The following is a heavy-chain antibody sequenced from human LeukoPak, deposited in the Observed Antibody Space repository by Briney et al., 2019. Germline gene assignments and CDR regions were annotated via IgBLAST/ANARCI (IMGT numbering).Heavy chain of an antibody. Sequence: GEALQISCKGSGYTFTTHWIAWVRQMPGKGLEWMGIIFPGDSDTTYSPSFEGQVTTSADKSINTAYLQWSSLKASDTAMYYCATSESQTRFDFWGQGTLVTVSS. D-gene: IGHD1/OR15-1a*01. CDR2: IFPGDSDT. CDR3: ATSESQTRFDF. CDR1: GYTFTTHW. J-gene: IGHJ4*02. V-gene: IGHV5-51*01.